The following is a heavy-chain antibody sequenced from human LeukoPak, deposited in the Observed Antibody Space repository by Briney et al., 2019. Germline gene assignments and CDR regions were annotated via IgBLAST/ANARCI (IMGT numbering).Heavy chain of an antibody. CDR2: LDVEDDEP. Sequence: ASVKVSCKVSGYRLSELSMHWVRQAPGKGLEWMGGLDVEDDEPIYAQKFQGRVIMTEDTSTDTAYMELSSLRSEATAVYYCATEATSPDYNYYMDVWGKGTTVTVSS. CDR3: ATEATSPDYNYYMDV. V-gene: IGHV1-24*01. D-gene: IGHD2-2*01. CDR1: GYRLSELS. J-gene: IGHJ6*03.